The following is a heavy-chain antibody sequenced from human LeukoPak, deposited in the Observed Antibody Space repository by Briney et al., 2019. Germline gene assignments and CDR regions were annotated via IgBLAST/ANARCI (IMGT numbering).Heavy chain of an antibody. CDR3: ARDPSSWNGFFDS. CDR1: GFTFRSYS. Sequence: GGSLRLSCEASGFTFRSYSMHWVRQAPGKGLMWVSRIETDGSSTNYADSVKGRFTISRDNARNTVYLQMNSLRADDTAVYYCARDPSSWNGFFDSWGQGTLVTVSS. CDR2: IETDGSST. J-gene: IGHJ4*02. D-gene: IGHD6-13*01. V-gene: IGHV3-74*01.